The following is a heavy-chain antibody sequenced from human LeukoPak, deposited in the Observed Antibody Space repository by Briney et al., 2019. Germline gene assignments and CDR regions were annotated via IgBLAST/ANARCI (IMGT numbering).Heavy chain of an antibody. CDR2: FDPEDGET. CDR1: GYTLTELS. CDR3: ATGLAVAVTSTFDY. Sequence: GASVKVSCKVSGYTLTELSMHWVRQAPGKGLEWMGGFDPEDGETIYAQKFQGRVTMTEDTSTDTAYMELSSLRSEDTAVYYCATGLAVAVTSTFDYWGQGTLVTVSS. J-gene: IGHJ4*02. V-gene: IGHV1-24*01. D-gene: IGHD6-19*01.